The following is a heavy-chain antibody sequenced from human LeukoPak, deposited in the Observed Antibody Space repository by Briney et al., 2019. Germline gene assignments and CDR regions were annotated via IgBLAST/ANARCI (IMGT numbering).Heavy chain of an antibody. J-gene: IGHJ4*02. V-gene: IGHV3-33*01. CDR1: GFIFSSYG. CDR3: ARAQSRDGYNYDDFDY. Sequence: GGSLRLSCAASGFIFSSYGMHWVRQAPGKGLEWVAVIWYDGSNKYYADSVKGRFTISRDNSKNTLYLQMNSLRAEDTAVYYCARAQSRDGYNYDDFDYWGQGTLVTVSS. CDR2: IWYDGSNK. D-gene: IGHD5-24*01.